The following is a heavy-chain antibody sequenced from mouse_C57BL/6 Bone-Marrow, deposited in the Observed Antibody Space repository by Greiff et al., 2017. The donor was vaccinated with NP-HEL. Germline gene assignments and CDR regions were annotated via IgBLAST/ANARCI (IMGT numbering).Heavy chain of an antibody. Sequence: EVQVVESGGGLVQPGGSMKLSCAASGFTFSDAWMDWVRQSPEKGLEWVAEIRNKANNHATYYAESVKGRFTISRDDSKSSVYLQMNSLRAEDTGIYYCTRDYDYDRAWFAYWGQGTLVTVSA. D-gene: IGHD2-4*01. J-gene: IGHJ3*01. CDR1: GFTFSDAW. CDR3: TRDYDYDRAWFAY. V-gene: IGHV6-6*01. CDR2: IRNKANNHAT.